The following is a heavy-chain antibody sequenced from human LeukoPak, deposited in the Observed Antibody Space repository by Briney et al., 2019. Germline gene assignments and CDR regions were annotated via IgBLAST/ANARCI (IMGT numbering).Heavy chain of an antibody. Sequence: PSETLSLTCRVSGGSISSYYWSWIRQPPGKGLEWIGSVYHSGSTNYNPSLKSRVTMSVDTSKNQFSLKLRSVTAADTAVYYCANGGYCSSSSCYPKWFDPWGQGTLVTVSS. CDR3: ANGGYCSSSSCYPKWFDP. J-gene: IGHJ5*02. CDR2: VYHSGST. D-gene: IGHD2-2*01. CDR1: GGSISSYY. V-gene: IGHV4-59*01.